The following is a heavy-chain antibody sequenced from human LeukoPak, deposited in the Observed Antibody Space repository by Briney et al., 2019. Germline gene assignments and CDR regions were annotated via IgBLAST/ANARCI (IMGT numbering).Heavy chain of an antibody. CDR1: GFTFSSYS. Sequence: GGSLRLSCAASGFTFSSYSMNWVRQAPGKGLEWVSSISSSSSYIYYADSVKGRFTISRDNAKNSLYLQMNSLRAEDTAVYYCALGDGYRPVDYWGQGALVTVSS. CDR3: ALGDGYRPVDY. V-gene: IGHV3-21*01. CDR2: ISSSSSYI. J-gene: IGHJ4*02. D-gene: IGHD5-24*01.